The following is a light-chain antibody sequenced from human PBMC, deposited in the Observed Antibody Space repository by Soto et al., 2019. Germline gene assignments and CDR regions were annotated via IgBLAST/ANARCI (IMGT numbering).Light chain of an antibody. CDR3: QQTYNLPRT. CDR1: QSVSTN. Sequence: ETVMTQSPATLSVSPGERATLSCRASQSVSTNLAWYQQRPGQAPRLLIHGASTRATDIPDRISGSGSGTDFSLTISGLQSEDFATYYCQQTYNLPRTFGQGTKVEFK. J-gene: IGKJ1*01. CDR2: GAS. V-gene: IGKV3-15*01.